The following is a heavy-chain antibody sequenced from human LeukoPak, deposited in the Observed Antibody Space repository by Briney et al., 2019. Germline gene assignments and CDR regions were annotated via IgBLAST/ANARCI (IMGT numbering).Heavy chain of an antibody. D-gene: IGHD5-24*01. CDR3: ARHRSGWLQSSFDY. J-gene: IGHJ4*02. CDR2: INHSGST. V-gene: IGHV4-34*01. CDR1: GGSFSCYY. Sequence: SETLSLTCAVYGGSFSCYYWRWIRQPPGKGLEWIGEINHSGSTNYNPSLKSRVTISVDTSKNQFSLQLSSVTAADTAVYYCARHRSGWLQSSFDYWGQGTLVTVSS.